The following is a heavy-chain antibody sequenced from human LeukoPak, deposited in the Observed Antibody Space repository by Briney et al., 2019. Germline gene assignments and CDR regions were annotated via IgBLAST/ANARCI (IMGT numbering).Heavy chain of an antibody. V-gene: IGHV3-23*01. CDR3: AKGFCTSPNCYIHNGMEV. Sequence: GGSLRLSCAASGFTFSSYAMSWVRQAPGKGLEWVSAISSNGGGTYYADSVKGRFTISRDTPKSTLYLQMNTLRAEDTAVYYCAKGFCTSPNCYIHNGMEVGGKGTTFPVS. D-gene: IGHD2-2*02. CDR1: GFTFSSYA. J-gene: IGHJ6*04. CDR2: ISSNGGGT.